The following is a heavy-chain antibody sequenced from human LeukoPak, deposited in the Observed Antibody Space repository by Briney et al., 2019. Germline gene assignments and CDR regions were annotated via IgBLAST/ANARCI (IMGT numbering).Heavy chain of an antibody. J-gene: IGHJ3*02. Sequence: PGESLKISCKGSGYSFTNYWIAWVRQMPGKGLEWMGIIFPGDSDTIYGPSFQGQVTISADRSISTAYLQWSTLEASDTAIYYCARRPKDPAGAFDMWGQGTLVTVSS. V-gene: IGHV5-51*01. CDR2: IFPGDSDT. CDR3: ARRPKDPAGAFDM. CDR1: GYSFTNYW.